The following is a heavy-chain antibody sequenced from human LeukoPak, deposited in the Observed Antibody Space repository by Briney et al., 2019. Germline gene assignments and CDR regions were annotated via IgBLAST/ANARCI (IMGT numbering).Heavy chain of an antibody. CDR2: INPKSGGT. CDR3: VKDLREGSVTKGY. J-gene: IGHJ4*02. CDR1: GYTFTDSY. Sequence: GASVKVSCKASGYTFTDSYIHWVRQAPGERLEWMGRINPKSGGTNYAGNSQGRVTLTRDTSISTAYMEVTTLKSDDTAIYYCVKDLREGSVTKGYWGQGTPVTVSS. V-gene: IGHV1-2*06. D-gene: IGHD1-1*01.